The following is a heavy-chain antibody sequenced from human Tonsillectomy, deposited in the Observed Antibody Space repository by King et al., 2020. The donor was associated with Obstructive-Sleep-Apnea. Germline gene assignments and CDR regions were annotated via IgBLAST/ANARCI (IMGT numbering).Heavy chain of an antibody. CDR3: AKDSADDYYDSSGYYYFDY. D-gene: IGHD3-22*01. V-gene: IGHV3-9*01. CDR2: ISWNSGSI. CDR1: GFTFDDYA. Sequence: VQLVESGGGLVQPGRSLRLSCAASGFTFDDYAMHWVRQAPGKGLEWVSGISWNSGSIGYADSVKGRFTISRDNAKNSLYLQMNSLRPEDTALYYCAKDSADDYYDSSGYYYFDYWGQGTLVTVSS. J-gene: IGHJ4*02.